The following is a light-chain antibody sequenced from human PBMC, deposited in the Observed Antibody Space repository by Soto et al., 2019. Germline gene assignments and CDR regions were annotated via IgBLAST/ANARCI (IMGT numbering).Light chain of an antibody. J-gene: IGLJ1*01. V-gene: IGLV2-14*01. CDR2: EVT. CDR1: SCDVGGYDY. Sequence: QSALTQPASVSGSPGQSIAISCTGTSCDVGGYDYVSWYQQHPDKAPKLMTYEVTKRPSWVSNRFSGSKSGNTASLTISGLQPEDEADYYCSSHTRGSTRVFGSGTKLTVL. CDR3: SSHTRGSTRV.